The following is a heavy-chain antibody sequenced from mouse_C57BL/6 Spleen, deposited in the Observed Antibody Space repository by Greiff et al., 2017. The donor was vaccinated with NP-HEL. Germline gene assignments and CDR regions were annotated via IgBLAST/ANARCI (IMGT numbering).Heavy chain of an antibody. J-gene: IGHJ4*01. Sequence: VQLQQSGAELVRPGASVKLSCKASGYTFTDYYINWVKQRPGQGLEWIARLYPGSGNTYSNEKFKGKATLTAEKSSSTAYMQLSSLTSEESAVYSCARGPDYYGSEMDYWGQGTSVTVSS. V-gene: IGHV1-76*01. CDR2: LYPGSGNT. CDR3: ARGPDYYGSEMDY. D-gene: IGHD1-1*01. CDR1: GYTFTDYY.